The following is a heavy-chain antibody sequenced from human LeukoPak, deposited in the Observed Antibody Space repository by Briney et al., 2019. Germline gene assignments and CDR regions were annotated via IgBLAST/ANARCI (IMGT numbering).Heavy chain of an antibody. CDR3: ARRMWFGELYYFDY. CDR1: GGSISSSSYY. V-gene: IGHV4-39*01. CDR2: IYYSGST. J-gene: IGHJ4*02. D-gene: IGHD3-10*01. Sequence: KASETLSLTCTVSGGSISSSSYYWGWIRQPPGKGLEWIGSIYYSGSTYYNPYLKSRVTISVDTSKNQFSLKLSSVTAADTAVYHCARRMWFGELYYFDYWGQGTLVTVSS.